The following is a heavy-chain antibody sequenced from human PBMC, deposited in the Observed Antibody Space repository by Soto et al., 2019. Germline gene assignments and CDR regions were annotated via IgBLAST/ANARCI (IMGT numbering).Heavy chain of an antibody. CDR1: GYTFTSYG. D-gene: IGHD3-10*01. J-gene: IGHJ6*02. CDR2: ISAYNGIT. CDR3: ARDRLWFGELSGDGLDV. V-gene: IGHV1-18*01. Sequence: QVQLVQSGTEMKKPGASVKVSCKASGYTFTSYGVSWVRQAPGQGLEWMGWISAYNGITNYAQKLQGRVTMTTDTSTSTAYRELRSLRSDDTAVYYCARDRLWFGELSGDGLDVWGQGTTVTVSS.